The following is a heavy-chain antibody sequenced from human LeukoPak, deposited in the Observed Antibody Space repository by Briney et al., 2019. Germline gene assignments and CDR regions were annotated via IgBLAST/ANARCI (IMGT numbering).Heavy chain of an antibody. CDR1: GGSISSYY. D-gene: IGHD6-19*01. Sequence: SETLSLTCTVSGGSISSYYWSWIRQPPGKGLEWIGYIYYSGSTNYNPSLKSRVTISVDTSKNQFSLKLSSVTAADTAVYYCARATISMAVAVTYPPDDAFGIWGQGTMVTVSS. V-gene: IGHV4-59*01. J-gene: IGHJ3*02. CDR2: IYYSGST. CDR3: ARATISMAVAVTYPPDDAFGI.